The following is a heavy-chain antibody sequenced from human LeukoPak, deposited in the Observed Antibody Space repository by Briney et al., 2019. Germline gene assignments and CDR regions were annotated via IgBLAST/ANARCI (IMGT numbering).Heavy chain of an antibody. Sequence: TGGSLRLSCAASGFTFSSYEMNWVRQAPGKGLEWVSYISSSGSTIYYADSVKGRFTISRDNSKNTLYLQMNSLRAEDTAVYYCAKRGVAVAGIDYWGQGTLVTVSS. CDR1: GFTFSSYE. V-gene: IGHV3-48*03. D-gene: IGHD6-19*01. CDR3: AKRGVAVAGIDY. CDR2: ISSSGSTI. J-gene: IGHJ4*02.